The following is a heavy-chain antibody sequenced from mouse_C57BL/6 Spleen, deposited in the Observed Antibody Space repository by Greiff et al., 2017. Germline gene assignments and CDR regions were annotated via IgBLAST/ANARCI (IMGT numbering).Heavy chain of an antibody. J-gene: IGHJ2*01. Sequence: QVHVKQSGAELVRPGASVPLSCKASGYTFTDYEMHWVKQTPVHGLEWIGAIDPGTGGTAYNQKFKGKAILTADKSSSTAYMELRSLTSEDSAVXYCTRPYYGSRYFDYWGQGTTVTVSS. V-gene: IGHV1-15*01. CDR3: TRPYYGSRYFDY. CDR1: GYTFTDYE. D-gene: IGHD1-1*01. CDR2: IDPGTGGT.